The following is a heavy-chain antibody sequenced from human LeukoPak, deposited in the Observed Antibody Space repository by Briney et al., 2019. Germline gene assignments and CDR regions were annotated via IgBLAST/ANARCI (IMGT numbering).Heavy chain of an antibody. Sequence: PSETLSLTCTVSGGSVSSGGYYWSWIRQHPGKGLEWIGYIYYSGSTYYNPSLKSRVTISVDTSKNEFSLKLSSVTAADTAVYYCARHGYSGYEFDYWGQGTLVTVSS. CDR1: GGSVSSGGYY. CDR3: ARHGYSGYEFDY. D-gene: IGHD5-12*01. V-gene: IGHV4-61*08. J-gene: IGHJ4*02. CDR2: IYYSGST.